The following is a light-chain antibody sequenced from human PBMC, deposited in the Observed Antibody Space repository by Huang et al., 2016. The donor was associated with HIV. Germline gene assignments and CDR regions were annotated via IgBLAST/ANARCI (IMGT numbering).Light chain of an antibody. Sequence: IVLTQSPATLSFFPGQRVTLSCKASQSIGDNLAWYQHKPGQSPNLLIYDASHRATGIPDRFSGGGSGTDFTLTISSLEPEDFAVYYCQQRSDWLSFGGGTRV. CDR2: DAS. J-gene: IGKJ4*01. CDR1: QSIGDN. V-gene: IGKV3-11*01. CDR3: QQRSDWLS.